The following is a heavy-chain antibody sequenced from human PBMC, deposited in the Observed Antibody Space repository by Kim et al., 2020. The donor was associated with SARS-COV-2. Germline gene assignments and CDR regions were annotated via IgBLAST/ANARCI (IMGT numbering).Heavy chain of an antibody. D-gene: IGHD4-17*01. V-gene: IGHV3-74*01. CDR2: INSDGSST. CDR3: ARDPTTTVTTRGFDY. Sequence: GGSLRLSCAASGFTFSSYWMHWVRQAPGKGLVWVSRINSDGSSTSYADSVKGRFTISRDNAKNTLYLQMNSLRAEDTAVYYCARDPTTTVTTRGFDYWGQGTLVTVSS. CDR1: GFTFSSYW. J-gene: IGHJ4*02.